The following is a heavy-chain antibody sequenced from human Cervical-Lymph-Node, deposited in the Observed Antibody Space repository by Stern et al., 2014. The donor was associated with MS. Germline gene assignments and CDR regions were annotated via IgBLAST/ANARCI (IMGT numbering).Heavy chain of an antibody. CDR2: IKQDGSEK. Sequence: EVQLVESGGGLVQPGGSLRLSCAASGFTFSSYWMSWVRQAPGKGLEWGANIKQDGSEKYYVDSVKGRFTISRDNAKNSLYLQMNSLRAEDTAVYYCARKTRYCSGGSCGSDAFDIWGQGTMVTVSS. D-gene: IGHD2-15*01. V-gene: IGHV3-7*01. J-gene: IGHJ3*02. CDR3: ARKTRYCSGGSCGSDAFDI. CDR1: GFTFSSYW.